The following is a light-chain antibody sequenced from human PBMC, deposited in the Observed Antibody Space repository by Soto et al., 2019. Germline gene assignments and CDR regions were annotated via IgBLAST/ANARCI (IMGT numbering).Light chain of an antibody. CDR1: QSVSTSY. V-gene: IGKV3-20*01. J-gene: IGKJ4*01. Sequence: EIVLTQSPGTLSLSPGERATLSCRASQSVSTSYLAWYQQKPGQAPRLLIYGASSRATGIPDRSSGSGSGAEFTLTISRLEPEDFAVYYCQQYGSVPLTFGGGTKVEIK. CDR2: GAS. CDR3: QQYGSVPLT.